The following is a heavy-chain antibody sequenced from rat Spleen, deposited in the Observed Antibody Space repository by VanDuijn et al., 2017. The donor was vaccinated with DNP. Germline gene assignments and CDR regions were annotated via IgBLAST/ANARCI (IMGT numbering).Heavy chain of an antibody. CDR2: ITSSGGNI. D-gene: IGHD1-2*01. CDR3: ARGIYYYSSWPDY. Sequence: EVQLVGSGGDLVQPGRSLKLSCVASGFTFNNYWMAWIRQVPGKGLEWVASITSSGGNIYSPDSVKGRFTISRDNAKDTLYLQMDSLRSEDTATYYCARGIYYYSSWPDYWGQGVMVTVSS. CDR1: GFTFNNYW. V-gene: IGHV5-31*01. J-gene: IGHJ2*01.